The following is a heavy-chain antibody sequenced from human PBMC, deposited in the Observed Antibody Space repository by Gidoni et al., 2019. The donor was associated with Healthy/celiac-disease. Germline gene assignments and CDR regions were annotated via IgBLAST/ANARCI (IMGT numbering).Heavy chain of an antibody. CDR3: AVGNGAPPYYYYGMDV. CDR1: GGTFRSYA. CDR2: VFAIYGTA. Sequence: QVQLVQSGAAVKKPGSSVKVSCNASGGTFRSYASSWVRQAPGQGLEWMGGVFAIYGTANYAQKFQGRVTITADESTSTAYMELSSRRSEDAAVYYCAVGNGAPPYYYYGMDVWGQGTTVTVSS. J-gene: IGHJ6*02. V-gene: IGHV1-69*01. D-gene: IGHD4-17*01.